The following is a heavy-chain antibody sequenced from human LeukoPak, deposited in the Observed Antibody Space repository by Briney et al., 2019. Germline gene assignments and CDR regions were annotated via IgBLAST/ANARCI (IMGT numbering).Heavy chain of an antibody. CDR2: IYSGDST. V-gene: IGHV3-66*01. D-gene: IGHD3-16*02. CDR3: ARDKTYYDYVWGSYRSDAFDI. J-gene: IGHJ3*02. CDR1: GFTVSSNY. Sequence: PGGSLRLSCAASGFTVSSNYTSWVRQAPGKGLEGVSVIYSGDSTYYADSVKGRFTISRDNSKNTLYLQMNSLRAEDTAVYYCARDKTYYDYVWGSYRSDAFDIWGQGTMVTVSS.